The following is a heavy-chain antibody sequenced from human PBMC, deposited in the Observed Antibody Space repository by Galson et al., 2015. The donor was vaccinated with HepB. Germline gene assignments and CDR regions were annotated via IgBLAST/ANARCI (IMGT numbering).Heavy chain of an antibody. D-gene: IGHD4-11*01. J-gene: IGHJ6*02. CDR3: ASTSTVADGLGMDV. Sequence: SVKVSCKASGYTFTSYALNWVRQAPGQGLDWVGWINTNTGNPGYAQGFTGRFVFSLDTSVSTAHLQISSLKAEDTAVYYCASTSTVADGLGMDVWGQGTAVTVSS. CDR2: INTNTGNP. CDR1: GYTFTSYA. V-gene: IGHV7-4-1*02.